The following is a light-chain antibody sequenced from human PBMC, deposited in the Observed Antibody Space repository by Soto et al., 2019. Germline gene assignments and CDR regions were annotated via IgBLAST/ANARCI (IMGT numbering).Light chain of an antibody. CDR1: SSDVGSYNL. Sequence: QSALTQPASVSGSPGQSITISCTGTSSDVGSYNLVSWYQQHPGKAPKLMIYDVSDRPSGVSNRFSGSKSGNTASLTISGLQAEDEANYYCSSYTITSAYWVFGGGTKLTVL. CDR3: SSYTITSAYWV. V-gene: IGLV2-14*02. J-gene: IGLJ3*02. CDR2: DVS.